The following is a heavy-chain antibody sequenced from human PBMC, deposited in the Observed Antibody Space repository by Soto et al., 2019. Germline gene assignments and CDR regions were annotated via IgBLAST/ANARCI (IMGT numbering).Heavy chain of an antibody. D-gene: IGHD3-3*01. CDR3: ARVHGEFFGVFIIGNNWFDP. V-gene: IGHV1-46*01. Sequence: ASVKVSCKASGYTFTSYYMHWVRQAPGQGLEWMGIINPSGGSTSYAQKFQGRATITRDTSTSTVYMELSSLRSEDTAVYYCARVHGEFFGVFIIGNNWFDPWGRGTLVTLSS. J-gene: IGHJ5*02. CDR2: INPSGGST. CDR1: GYTFTSYY.